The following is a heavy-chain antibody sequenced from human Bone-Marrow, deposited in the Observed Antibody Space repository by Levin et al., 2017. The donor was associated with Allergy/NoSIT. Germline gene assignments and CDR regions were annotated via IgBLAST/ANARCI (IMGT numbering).Heavy chain of an antibody. CDR2: TYYRSKWYN. Sequence: NASETLSLTCAISGDSVSSNSAAWNWIRQSPSRGLEWLGRTYYRSKWYNDYAVSVKSRITVNPDTSKNQFSLQLNSVTPEDTAVYFCARAPPATGKSYFDYWGQGTLVTVSS. CDR1: GDSVSSNSAA. V-gene: IGHV6-1*01. CDR3: ARAPPATGKSYFDY. J-gene: IGHJ4*02. D-gene: IGHD1-1*01.